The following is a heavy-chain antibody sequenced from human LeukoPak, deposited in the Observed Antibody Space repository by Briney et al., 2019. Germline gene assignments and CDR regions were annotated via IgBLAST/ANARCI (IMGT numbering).Heavy chain of an antibody. V-gene: IGHV6-1*01. D-gene: IGHD1-26*01. CDR3: ARDPVGGSTIFDY. J-gene: IGHJ4*02. Sequence: SQTLSLTCAISGDSVSSNSAAWHWIRQSPSRGLEWLGRTYYRSKWYYDYAVAVKSRISINLDTSKNQFSLQLSSVTPEDTAVYYCARDPVGGSTIFDYWGQGTLVTVSS. CDR1: GDSVSSNSAA. CDR2: TYYRSKWYY.